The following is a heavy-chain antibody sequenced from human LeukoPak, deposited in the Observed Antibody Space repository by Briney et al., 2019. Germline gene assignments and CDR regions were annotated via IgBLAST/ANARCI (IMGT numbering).Heavy chain of an antibody. CDR3: ARDRPGRFLEWLPPFDY. J-gene: IGHJ4*02. D-gene: IGHD3-3*01. Sequence: GGSLRLSCAASGFTFSSYAMHWVRQAPGKGLEWVAVISHDGSNKYYADSVKGRFTISRDNSKNTLYLQMNSLRADDTAVYYCARDRPGRFLEWLPPFDYWGQGTLVTVSS. CDR2: ISHDGSNK. V-gene: IGHV3-30-3*01. CDR1: GFTFSSYA.